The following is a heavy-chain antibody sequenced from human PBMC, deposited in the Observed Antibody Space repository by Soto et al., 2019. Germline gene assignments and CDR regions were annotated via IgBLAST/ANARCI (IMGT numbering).Heavy chain of an antibody. D-gene: IGHD3-9*01. CDR1: GFTFSNYW. CDR2: IKHDGRGK. Sequence: GGSLRLSCAASGFTFSNYWLSWVRQAPGKGLEWVANIKHDGRGKYYVDSVKGRFTISRDNAKNSLYLQMNSLRAEDTAVYYCARASPDNAFDIWGQGTKVTVSS. V-gene: IGHV3-7*01. CDR3: ARASPDNAFDI. J-gene: IGHJ3*02.